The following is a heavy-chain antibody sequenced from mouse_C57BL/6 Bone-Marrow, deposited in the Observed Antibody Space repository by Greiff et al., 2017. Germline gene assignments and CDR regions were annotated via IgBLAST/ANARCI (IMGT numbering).Heavy chain of an antibody. J-gene: IGHJ2*01. V-gene: IGHV1-55*01. CDR2: IYPGSGGT. D-gene: IGHD1-1*01. Sequence: QVQLKQPGAELVKPGASVKMSCKASGYTFTSYWITWVKQRPGQGLEWIGDIYPGSGGTNYNEKFKSKATLTVDKSSSTAYMQLSSLTSEDSAVYYCARRTTVVAHFDYWGQGTTLTVSS. CDR1: GYTFTSYW. CDR3: ARRTTVVAHFDY.